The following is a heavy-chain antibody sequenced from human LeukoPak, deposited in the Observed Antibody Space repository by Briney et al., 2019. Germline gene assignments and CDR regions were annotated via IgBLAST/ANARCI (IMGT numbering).Heavy chain of an antibody. CDR3: ARAGLQLWLRAFDY. CDR2: IYDSGST. D-gene: IGHD5-18*01. J-gene: IGHJ4*02. Sequence: SETLSLTCTVSGGSISTSSHYWGWIRQPPGKGLEWIGGIYDSGSTYSNPSLKSRLTTSVDTSKNQFSLKLSSVTAADTAVYYCARAGLQLWLRAFDYWGQGTLVTVSS. CDR1: GGSISTSSHY. V-gene: IGHV4-39*07.